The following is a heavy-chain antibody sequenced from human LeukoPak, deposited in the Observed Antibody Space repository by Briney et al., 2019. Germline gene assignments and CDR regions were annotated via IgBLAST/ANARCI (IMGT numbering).Heavy chain of an antibody. CDR3: AKDCMRSGYYSYFDY. V-gene: IGHV3-48*02. CDR2: ISSSSSTI. CDR1: GFIFSSYS. Sequence: PGGSLRLSCAASGFIFSSYSMNWVRQAPGKGLEWVSYISSSSSTIYYAESVKGRFTISRDNAKNSLYLQMNSLRDEDTAVYYCAKDCMRSGYYSYFDYWGQGTLVTVSS. D-gene: IGHD3-22*01. J-gene: IGHJ4*02.